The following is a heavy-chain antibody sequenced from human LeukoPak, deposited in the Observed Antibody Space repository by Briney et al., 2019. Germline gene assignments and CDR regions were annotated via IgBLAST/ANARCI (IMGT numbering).Heavy chain of an antibody. V-gene: IGHV3-53*01. CDR2: IYSDAST. CDR3: ARPDY. Sequence: GGSLRLSCAASGFTVNSNYMSWVRQAPGKGLEWVSVIYSDASTYYSDSVKGRFTISRENSKNTLYLQMNSLRAEDTAVYYCARPDYWGQGTLVTVSS. J-gene: IGHJ4*02. CDR1: GFTVNSNY.